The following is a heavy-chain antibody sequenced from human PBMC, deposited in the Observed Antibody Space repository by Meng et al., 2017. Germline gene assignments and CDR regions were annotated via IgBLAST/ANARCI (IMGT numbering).Heavy chain of an antibody. CDR1: GFTFSTAW. Sequence: EGRVVESGGGLVKAGGSLRLSCAASGFTFSTAWMSRVRQAPGKGLEWVGRIKSNTDGGTTEYAAPVTGRFTISRDDSKSTLNLHLSGLRTDDTGVYYCTWDDKAVSDYWGQGTLVTVSS. D-gene: IGHD3-9*01. V-gene: IGHV3-15*01. CDR2: IKSNTDGGTT. J-gene: IGHJ4*02. CDR3: TWDDKAVSDY.